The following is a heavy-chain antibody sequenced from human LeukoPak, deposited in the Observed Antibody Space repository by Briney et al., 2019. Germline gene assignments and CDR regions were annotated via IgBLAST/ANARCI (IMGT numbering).Heavy chain of an antibody. J-gene: IGHJ3*02. CDR3: TSPGYSYGNDAFDI. CDR1: GFTFGDYA. CDR2: IRSKAYGGTT. Sequence: GGSLTLSCTASGFTFGDYAMSWVRQAPGKGLEWVGFIRSKAYGGTTEYAASVKGRFTISRDDSKSIAYLQMNSLKTEDTAVYYCTSPGYSYGNDAFDIWGQGTMVTVSS. V-gene: IGHV3-49*04. D-gene: IGHD5-18*01.